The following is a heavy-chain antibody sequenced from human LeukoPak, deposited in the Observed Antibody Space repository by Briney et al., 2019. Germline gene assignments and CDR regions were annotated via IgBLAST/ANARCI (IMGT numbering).Heavy chain of an antibody. V-gene: IGHV3-21*01. D-gene: IGHD2-15*01. CDR1: GFTFSSYS. CDR3: ARDREVGCSGGSCYYGMDV. J-gene: IGHJ6*02. Sequence: PGGSLRLSCAASGFTFSSYSMNWVRQAPGKGLEWVSSISSSSSYIYYADSVRGRFTISRDNAKNSLYRQMNSLRAEDTAVYYCARDREVGCSGGSCYYGMDVWGQGTTVTVSS. CDR2: ISSSSSYI.